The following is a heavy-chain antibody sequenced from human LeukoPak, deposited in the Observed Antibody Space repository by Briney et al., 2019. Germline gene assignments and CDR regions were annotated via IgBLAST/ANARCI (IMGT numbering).Heavy chain of an antibody. J-gene: IGHJ5*02. Sequence: SETLSLTCTVYGGSFSVYYWIWIRQPPGKGLEWIGEINHSGRTNYNPSLKSRVTISVDTSKNEFSLKLRSVTAADTAVYYCARDGGSNNYWFDPWGQGTLVTVSS. V-gene: IGHV4-34*01. CDR2: INHSGRT. CDR1: GGSFSVYY. D-gene: IGHD4-23*01. CDR3: ARDGGSNNYWFDP.